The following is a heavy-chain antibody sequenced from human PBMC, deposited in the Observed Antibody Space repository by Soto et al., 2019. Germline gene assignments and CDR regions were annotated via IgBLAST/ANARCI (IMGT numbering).Heavy chain of an antibody. Sequence: ASVKVSCKVSGYTLTELSMHWVRQAPGKGLEWMGGFDPEDRETIYAQKFQGRVTMTEDTSTDTAYMELSSLRSEDTAVYYCATADPYYYDSSGYYSKVSSTCAFDIWGQGTMVTVSS. CDR3: ATADPYYYDSSGYYSKVSSTCAFDI. V-gene: IGHV1-24*01. CDR1: GYTLTELS. CDR2: FDPEDRET. J-gene: IGHJ3*02. D-gene: IGHD3-22*01.